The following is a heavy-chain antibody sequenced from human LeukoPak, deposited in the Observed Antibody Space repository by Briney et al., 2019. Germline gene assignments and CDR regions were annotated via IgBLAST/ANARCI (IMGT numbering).Heavy chain of an antibody. V-gene: IGHV1-2*02. CDR1: GYTFTGSY. CDR3: AAGNHWYFGL. CDR2: ISPNRGGT. Sequence: ASVKVSCKASGYTFTGSYVHWVRQAPGQGLEWMGWISPNRGGTNYAQKFQGRVTMTRDTSISTAYLELSSLRSDDTAVYSCAAGNHWYFGLWGRGTLVTVSS. J-gene: IGHJ2*01.